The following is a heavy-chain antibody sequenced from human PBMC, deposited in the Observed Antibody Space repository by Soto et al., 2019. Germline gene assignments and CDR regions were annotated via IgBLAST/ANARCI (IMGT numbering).Heavy chain of an antibody. D-gene: IGHD6-6*01. Sequence: QVQLQESGPGLVKPSETLSLTCTISGDSISSSYWNWIRQPPGKGLEWIGYMYYSGSTNYNPFVKSRVTISGDTSRNQFSLKLTSVTAADTAVYYCASQDHSRSSSGWFDPWGQGTLVTVSS. CDR1: GDSISSSY. CDR3: ASQDHSRSSSGWFDP. J-gene: IGHJ5*02. CDR2: MYYSGST. V-gene: IGHV4-59*01.